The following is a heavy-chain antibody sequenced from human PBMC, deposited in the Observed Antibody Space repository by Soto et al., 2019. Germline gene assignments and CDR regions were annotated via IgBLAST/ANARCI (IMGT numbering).Heavy chain of an antibody. CDR1: GGSISSSSYY. V-gene: IGHV4-39*01. J-gene: IGHJ6*02. D-gene: IGHD3-3*01. CDR3: ATSRRGLERFLEWSPKGYYGMDV. Sequence: KPSETLSLTCTVSGGSISSSSYYWGWIRQPPGKGLEWIGSIYYSGSTYYNPSLKSRVTISVDTSKNQFSLKLSSVTAADTAVYYCATSRRGLERFLEWSPKGYYGMDVWGQGTTVTVSS. CDR2: IYYSGST.